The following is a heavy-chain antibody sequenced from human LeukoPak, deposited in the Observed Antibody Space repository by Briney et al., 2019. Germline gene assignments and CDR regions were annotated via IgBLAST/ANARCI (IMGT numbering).Heavy chain of an antibody. CDR1: GFTFNKYA. CDR2: ISNSGSTV. Sequence: GGSLRLSCAASGFTFNKYAMNWVRQAPGKGLEWLSYISNSGSTVFYADSIMGRFTVSRDNAKRSLYLQIESLRDDDTAVYHCALGTINKDYYFGMDVWGQGTTVTVSS. CDR3: ALGTINKDYYFGMDV. D-gene: IGHD2-8*01. V-gene: IGHV3-48*03. J-gene: IGHJ6*02.